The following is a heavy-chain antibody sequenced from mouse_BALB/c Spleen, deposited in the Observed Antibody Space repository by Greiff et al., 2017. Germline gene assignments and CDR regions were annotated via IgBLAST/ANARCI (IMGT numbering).Heavy chain of an antibody. Sequence: EVQLQESGAELVKPGASVKLSCTASGFNIKDTYMHWVKQRPEQGLEWIGRIDPANGNTKYDPKFQGKATITADTSSNTAYLQLSSLTSEDTAVYYCAPRWLQFAYWGQGTLVTVSA. CDR1: GFNIKDTY. CDR2: IDPANGNT. CDR3: APRWLQFAY. D-gene: IGHD2-3*01. J-gene: IGHJ3*01. V-gene: IGHV14-3*02.